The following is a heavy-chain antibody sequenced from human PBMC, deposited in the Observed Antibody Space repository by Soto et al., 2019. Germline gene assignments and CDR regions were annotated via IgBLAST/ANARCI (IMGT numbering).Heavy chain of an antibody. D-gene: IGHD6-19*01. CDR1: GGSIRSYY. V-gene: IGHV4-59*08. J-gene: IGHJ4*02. CDR3: ARLSGWAPDY. Sequence: QVQLQESGPGLVKPSETLSLTCTVSGGSIRSYYWSWIRQPPGKGLEWIGYIYYSGSPNYNPSLRSRVTLTVDTSKNQYSLKLSSVTAADTAVYYWARLSGWAPDYWGQGTRVTVSS. CDR2: IYYSGSP.